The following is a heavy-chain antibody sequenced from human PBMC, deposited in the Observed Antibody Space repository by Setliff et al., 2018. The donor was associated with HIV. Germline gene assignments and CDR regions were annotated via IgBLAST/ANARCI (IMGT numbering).Heavy chain of an antibody. V-gene: IGHV1-3*01. CDR1: GYTFTTYA. CDR2: INPNSGGNGNT. CDR3: ARGYSSSWYFNWFDP. Sequence: ASVKVSCKASGYTFTTYAMHWVRQAPGQGLEWMGWINPNSGGNGNTKYSQKFQGRVTMTTDTSTSTAYMELRSLRSDDTAVYYCARGYSSSWYFNWFDPWGQGTRVTVSS. J-gene: IGHJ5*02. D-gene: IGHD6-13*01.